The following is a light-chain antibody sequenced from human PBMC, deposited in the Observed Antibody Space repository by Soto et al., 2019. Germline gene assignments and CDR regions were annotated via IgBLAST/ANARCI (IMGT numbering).Light chain of an antibody. Sequence: QSALTQPASVSGSPGQSITISCTGTSSDVGSYNLVSWYQQHPGKAPKLMIYEGSKRPSGVSNRFSGSRSGDKASLTVSGLQTEDEGLYYCAAHAGGNTWLFGGGTKLTVL. J-gene: IGLJ3*02. CDR1: SSDVGSYNL. V-gene: IGLV2-23*01. CDR2: EGS. CDR3: AAHAGGNTWL.